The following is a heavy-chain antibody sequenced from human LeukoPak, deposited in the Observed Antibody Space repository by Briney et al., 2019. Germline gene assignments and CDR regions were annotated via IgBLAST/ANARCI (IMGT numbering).Heavy chain of an antibody. Sequence: PSETRSLTCAVYGGSFSGYYWSWIRQPPGKGLEWIGEINHSGSTNYNPSLKSRVTISVDTSKNQFSLKLSSVTAADTAVYYCGATYEAMIVSWGQGTLVTVSS. V-gene: IGHV4-34*01. CDR3: GATYEAMIVS. D-gene: IGHD3-22*01. J-gene: IGHJ4*02. CDR1: GGSFSGYY. CDR2: INHSGST.